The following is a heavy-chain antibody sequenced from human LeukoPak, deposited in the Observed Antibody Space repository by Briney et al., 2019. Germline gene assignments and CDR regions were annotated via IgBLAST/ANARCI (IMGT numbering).Heavy chain of an antibody. CDR1: AFSFSTYY. Sequence: GGSLRLSCAASAFSFSTYYVNWVRQAPAKGLEWVSCISSSSTYIYYADSVRGRFAISRDNAKNSLYLQMNSLRADDTAVYYCVRENHGSFDYWGQGSLVTVSS. D-gene: IGHD1-14*01. V-gene: IGHV3-21*01. J-gene: IGHJ4*02. CDR3: VRENHGSFDY. CDR2: ISSSSTYI.